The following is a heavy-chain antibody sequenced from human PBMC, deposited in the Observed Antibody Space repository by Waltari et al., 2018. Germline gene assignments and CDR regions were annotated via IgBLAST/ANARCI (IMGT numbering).Heavy chain of an antibody. J-gene: IGHJ5*02. CDR2: VDPEDGET. CDR3: ATSPLRFLEWVNWFDP. Sequence: EVQLVQSGAEVKKPGATVKISCKASGYTFTDSYMHWVQQAPGKGLEWMGRVDPEDGETIYAEKFQGRVTITADTSTDTAYMELTSLRSEDTAVYYCATSPLRFLEWVNWFDPWGQGTLVTVSS. D-gene: IGHD3-3*01. CDR1: GYTFTDSY. V-gene: IGHV1-69-2*01.